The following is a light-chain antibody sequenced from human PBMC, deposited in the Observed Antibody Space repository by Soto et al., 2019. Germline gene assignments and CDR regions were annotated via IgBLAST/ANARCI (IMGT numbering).Light chain of an antibody. CDR2: DAS. V-gene: IGKV3-11*01. J-gene: IGKJ1*01. CDR3: QQRSNWPQWT. Sequence: EIVLTQSPATLSLSPGERATLSCRTSQSVSSYLAWYQQKPGQAPRLLIYDASHRATGIPARFSGSGSGTDFPLTISSLEPEDFAVYYCQQRSNWPQWTFGQGTRVEIK. CDR1: QSVSSY.